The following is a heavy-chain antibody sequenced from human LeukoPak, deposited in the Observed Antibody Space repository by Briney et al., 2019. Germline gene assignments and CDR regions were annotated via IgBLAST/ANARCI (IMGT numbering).Heavy chain of an antibody. J-gene: IGHJ4*02. V-gene: IGHV1-18*01. CDR1: GYTFTSYG. CDR2: INPNSGTT. D-gene: IGHD3-3*01. CDR3: ASGWSSYYAFDY. Sequence: GASVKVSCKASGYTFTSYGISWVRQAPGQGLEWMGWINPNSGTTNYAQKFQGRVTMTRDTSKSTGYMDLSSLRSDDTAVYYCASGWSSYYAFDYWGQGTLVTVSS.